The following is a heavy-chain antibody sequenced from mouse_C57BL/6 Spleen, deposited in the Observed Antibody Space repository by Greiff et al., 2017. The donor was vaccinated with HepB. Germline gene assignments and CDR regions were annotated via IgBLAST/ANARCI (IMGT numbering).Heavy chain of an antibody. CDR1: GYSFTDYN. D-gene: IGHD1-1*01. CDR2: INPNYGTT. V-gene: IGHV1-39*01. CDR3: ARSEYYGGGWDIDC. J-gene: IGHJ4*01. Sequence: EVQLKQSGPELVKPGASVKISCKASGYSFTDYNMNWVKQRNGKSLEWIGVINPNYGTTSYNEKFKGKATLTADTSSSTAYMQLNSLTSEDSAVYYCARSEYYGGGWDIDCWGKGTTVTVSS.